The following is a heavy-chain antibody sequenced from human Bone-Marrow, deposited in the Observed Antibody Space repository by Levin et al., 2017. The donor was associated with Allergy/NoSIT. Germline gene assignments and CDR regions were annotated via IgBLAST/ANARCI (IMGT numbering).Heavy chain of an antibody. CDR1: GFTFSSYS. J-gene: IGHJ4*02. CDR3: VRGLPDY. CDR2: INSSSGTI. V-gene: IGHV3-48*01. Sequence: GGSLRLSCATSGFTFSSYSMNWVHQAPGKGLEWVSYINSSSGTIYYADSVKGRFTISRDNAKKSLYLQMSSLRGEATAVYYCVRGLPDYWGQGTLVTVSS.